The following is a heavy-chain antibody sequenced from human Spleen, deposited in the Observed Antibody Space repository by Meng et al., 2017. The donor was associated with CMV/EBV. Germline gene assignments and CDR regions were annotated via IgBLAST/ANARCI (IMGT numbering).Heavy chain of an antibody. Sequence: GGSLRLSCAASGFTFSSYAMHWVRQAPGKGLEWVAVISYDGSNKYYADSVKGRFTISRDNAKNSLYLQMNSLRAEDTAVYYCAREPGSGSYGMDVWGQGTTVTVSS. V-gene: IGHV3-30*04. J-gene: IGHJ6*02. D-gene: IGHD3-10*01. CDR3: AREPGSGSYGMDV. CDR1: GFTFSSYA. CDR2: ISYDGSNK.